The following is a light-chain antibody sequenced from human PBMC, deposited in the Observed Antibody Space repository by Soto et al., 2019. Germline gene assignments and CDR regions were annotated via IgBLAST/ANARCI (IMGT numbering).Light chain of an antibody. V-gene: IGKV1-8*01. Sequence: RMTQSPSSFSASTGDRVTISCRASQEISTYLAWYQQKPGKAPKLLIYGASSLHNEVPSRFSGSGSGTDFTLTIDCLQSDDFATHFCQQYYTFPYTFGQGTALEV. CDR1: QEISTY. CDR3: QQYYTFPYT. J-gene: IGKJ2*01. CDR2: GAS.